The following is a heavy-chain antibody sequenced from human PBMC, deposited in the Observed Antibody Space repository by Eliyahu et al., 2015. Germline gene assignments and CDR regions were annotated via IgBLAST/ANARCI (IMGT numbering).Heavy chain of an antibody. CDR3: ARVLEQWFDP. D-gene: IGHD3-16*01. V-gene: IGHV1-3*01. J-gene: IGHJ5*02. Sequence: QVQLVQSGAEVKKPGASVKVSCKASGYTFTSYAMHWVGQGPGQRXEGXGWINAGNGNTKYSQKFQGRVTITRDTSASTAYMELSSLRSEDTAVYYCARVLEQWFDPWGQGTLVTVSS. CDR2: INAGNGNT. CDR1: GYTFTSYA.